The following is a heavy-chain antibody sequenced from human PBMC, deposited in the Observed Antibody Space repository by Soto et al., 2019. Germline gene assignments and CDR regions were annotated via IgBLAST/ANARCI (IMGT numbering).Heavy chain of an antibody. CDR1: GFTFSGYE. D-gene: IGHD3-3*02. CDR2: ISSRGSTI. V-gene: IGHV3-48*03. CDR3: ARDDVSIYSGSYFDN. J-gene: IGHJ4*02. Sequence: GGSLRLSXAASGFTFSGYEMNWVRQAPGKGLEWISYISSRGSTIYYADSVKGRFTISRDNAKNSLYLQLNSLRAEDTAIYYCARDDVSIYSGSYFDNWGQGTLVTVSS.